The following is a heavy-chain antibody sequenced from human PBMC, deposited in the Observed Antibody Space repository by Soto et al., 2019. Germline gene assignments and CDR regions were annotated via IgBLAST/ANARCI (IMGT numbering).Heavy chain of an antibody. CDR2: INHSGST. Sequence: PSEPLSLTFAVSGGSFSGYYWSWIRQPPGKGLEWIGEINHSGSTNYNPSLKSRVTISVDTSKNQFSLKLGSVTAADTARYYCAGGSSKSWFYPWGQGNLVTVSS. CDR3: AGGSSKSWFYP. D-gene: IGHD6-6*01. CDR1: GGSFSGYY. J-gene: IGHJ5*02. V-gene: IGHV4-34*01.